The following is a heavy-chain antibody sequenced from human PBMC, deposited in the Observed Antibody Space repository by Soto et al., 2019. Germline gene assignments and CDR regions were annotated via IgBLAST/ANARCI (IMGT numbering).Heavy chain of an antibody. CDR2: INAGNGNT. Sequence: QVQLVQSGAEVKKPGASVKVSCKASGYIFTSYAMNWVRQAPGQRLEWMGWINAGNGNTKYSQKFQGRVTITRDTSASTAYMELSSLRSEDTAVYYCAIGLDYYGSGGWGFWGQGTLVTVSS. CDR3: AIGLDYYGSGGWGF. D-gene: IGHD3-10*01. CDR1: GYIFTSYA. J-gene: IGHJ4*02. V-gene: IGHV1-3*01.